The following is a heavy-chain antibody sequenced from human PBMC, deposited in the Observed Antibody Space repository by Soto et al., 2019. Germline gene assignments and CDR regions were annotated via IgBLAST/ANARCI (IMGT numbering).Heavy chain of an antibody. Sequence: ESGGGVVQPGRSLRLACAASGFTFSTYGMHWVRQAPGKGLEWVAVISNDGRNKYHTDSVKGRFTISRDNSKNTLYLQMNSLRAEDTAVYYCAKDFTVGAAEYYFDYWGQGTLVTVSS. D-gene: IGHD1-26*01. V-gene: IGHV3-30*18. CDR2: ISNDGRNK. CDR3: AKDFTVGAAEYYFDY. J-gene: IGHJ4*02. CDR1: GFTFSTYG.